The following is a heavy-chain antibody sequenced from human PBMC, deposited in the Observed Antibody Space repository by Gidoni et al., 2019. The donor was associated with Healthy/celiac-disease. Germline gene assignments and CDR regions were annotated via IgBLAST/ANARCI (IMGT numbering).Heavy chain of an antibody. V-gene: IGHV3-9*01. CDR3: AKDTGYYGSGSYFSDAFDI. D-gene: IGHD3-10*01. J-gene: IGHJ3*02. CDR2: INWNSGTI. CDR1: GFTFDDYA. Sequence: EVELVESGVGLVQPGRSLRISCAASGFTFDDYAMHWVRQAPGKGLEWGSGINWNSGTIDYAGSVKGRFTISRDNAKNSLYLQMNSLRAEDTAFYYCAKDTGYYGSGSYFSDAFDIWGQGTMVTVSS.